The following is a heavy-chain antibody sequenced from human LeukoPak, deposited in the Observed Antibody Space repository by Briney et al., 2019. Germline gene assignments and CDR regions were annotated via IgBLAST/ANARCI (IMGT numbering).Heavy chain of an antibody. J-gene: IGHJ5*02. Sequence: GGSLRLSCAASGFAFSTYCMHWGRQAPGKGLVWVSGINSDGSSTIYADSVKGRFTISRDNAKKTLYLQMNSLRAEDTAVYYCASGPTRFAWGQGTLVTVSS. CDR1: GFAFSTYC. D-gene: IGHD2-2*01. V-gene: IGHV3-74*01. CDR2: INSDGSST. CDR3: ASGPTRFA.